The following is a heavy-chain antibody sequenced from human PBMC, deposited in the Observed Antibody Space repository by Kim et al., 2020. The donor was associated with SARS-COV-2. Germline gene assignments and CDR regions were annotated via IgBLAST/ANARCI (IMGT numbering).Heavy chain of an antibody. Sequence: SETLSLTCAVYGGSFSGYYWSWIRQPPGKGLEWIGEINHSGSTNYNPSLKSRVTISVDTSKNQFSLKLSSVTAADTAVYYCARGAVALPGNIAAAGYWYFDLWGRGTLVTVSS. V-gene: IGHV4-34*01. CDR1: GGSFSGYY. J-gene: IGHJ2*01. D-gene: IGHD6-13*01. CDR2: INHSGST. CDR3: ARGAVALPGNIAAAGYWYFDL.